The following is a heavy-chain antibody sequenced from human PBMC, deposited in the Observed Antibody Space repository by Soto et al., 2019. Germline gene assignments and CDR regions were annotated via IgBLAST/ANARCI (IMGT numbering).Heavy chain of an antibody. V-gene: IGHV4-59*01. D-gene: IGHD6-13*01. CDR1: GGSISSYY. J-gene: IGHJ4*02. Sequence: QVQLQESGPGLVKPSETLSLTCTVSGGSISSYYWSWIRQPPGKGLEWIGYIYYSGSTNYNPSLKSRVTISVDTSKNQFSLKLSSLTAADTAVYYCARGGGQQLAKEFDYWGQGTLVTVSS. CDR3: ARGGGQQLAKEFDY. CDR2: IYYSGST.